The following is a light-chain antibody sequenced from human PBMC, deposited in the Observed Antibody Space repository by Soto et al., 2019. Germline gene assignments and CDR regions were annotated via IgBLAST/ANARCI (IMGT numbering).Light chain of an antibody. V-gene: IGKV3-15*01. J-gene: IGKJ1*01. CDR3: QHYNNWHPWT. CDR1: QSVGTN. CDR2: GAS. Sequence: EIVMTQAPATLSVSPGERATLSCRASQSVGTNLVWYRQRPGQPPRPLIYGASNRANGIPVRFSGSGSGTELTLTISSLQSEDFAVYYCQHYNNWHPWTFGQGTKVDIK.